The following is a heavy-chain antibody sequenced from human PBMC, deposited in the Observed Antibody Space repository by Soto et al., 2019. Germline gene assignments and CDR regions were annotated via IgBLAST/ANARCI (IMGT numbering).Heavy chain of an antibody. CDR2: VTGSGSST. CDR1: GFTFSSYV. D-gene: IGHD2-15*01. J-gene: IGHJ3*02. CDR3: AKAVVAAYDAFDI. Sequence: GGSLRLSCAASGFTFSSYVMNWVRQAPGKGLEWVSGVTGSGSSTYYADSVKGRFTISRDNSKNTLYLQMNSLRAEDTAVYYCAKAVVAAYDAFDIWGQGTMVTVSS. V-gene: IGHV3-23*01.